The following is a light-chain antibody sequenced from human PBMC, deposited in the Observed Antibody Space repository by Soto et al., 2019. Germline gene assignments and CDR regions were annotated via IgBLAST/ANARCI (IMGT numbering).Light chain of an antibody. CDR2: DAS. CDR1: QSISSY. J-gene: IGKJ1*01. Sequence: EVVLTQSPDTLSLPPVERATLSCRASQSISSYLAWYQQKPGQAPRLLIYDASSRATGIPARFSGGGSGTDFTLTISRLEPEDFAVYYCQQYGTSRQTFGQGTKVDIK. V-gene: IGKV3-20*01. CDR3: QQYGTSRQT.